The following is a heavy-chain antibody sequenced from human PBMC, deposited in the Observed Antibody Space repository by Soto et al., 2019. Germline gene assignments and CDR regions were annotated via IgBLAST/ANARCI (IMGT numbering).Heavy chain of an antibody. Sequence: QVQLVQSGAAVKKPGSSVKVSCKASGGTFSSYTISWVRQAPGQGLEGMGRIIPILGIANYAQKFQGRVTITADKSTSTAYMELSSLRSEDTAVYYCARDKGNSADYWGQGTLVTVSS. D-gene: IGHD4-4*01. CDR1: GGTFSSYT. CDR3: ARDKGNSADY. V-gene: IGHV1-69*08. J-gene: IGHJ4*02. CDR2: IIPILGIA.